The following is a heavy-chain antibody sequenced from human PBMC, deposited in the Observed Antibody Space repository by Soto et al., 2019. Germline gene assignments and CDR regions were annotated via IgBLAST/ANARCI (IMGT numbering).Heavy chain of an antibody. J-gene: IGHJ2*01. CDR3: VRRATDRHGNAEDWYFDL. V-gene: IGHV4-59*08. D-gene: IGHD2-15*01. CDR2: MYNSEDT. Sequence: QVQLQESGPGLVRPSETLSLTCTVSAASISSYYWTWIRQPPGKGLEWIGHMYNSEDTKYNPSLKSRVPMSVDTSKIQFSLKLRSVTSADTAIYYWVRRATDRHGNAEDWYFDLWGRGTLVTVSS. CDR1: AASISSYY.